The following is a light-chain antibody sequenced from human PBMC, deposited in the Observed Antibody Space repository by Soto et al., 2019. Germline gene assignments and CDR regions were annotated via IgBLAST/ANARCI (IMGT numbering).Light chain of an antibody. CDR3: QQYGGVPYT. V-gene: IGKV3-11*01. Sequence: DIVLTQSPATLSLSPGQRATLSCRASQKISGYLAWYQQKPGQAPRLLIYDASNRATGIPVRFSGSGSGTDYTLTVSSLEPEDFAIYYCQQYGGVPYTFGQGTKLEIK. CDR1: QKISGY. J-gene: IGKJ2*01. CDR2: DAS.